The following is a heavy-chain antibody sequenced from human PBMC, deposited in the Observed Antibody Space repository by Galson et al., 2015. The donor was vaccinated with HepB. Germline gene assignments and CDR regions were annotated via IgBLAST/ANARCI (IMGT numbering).Heavy chain of an antibody. Sequence: SLRLSCAASGFTFSSYSMSWVRQAPGKGLEWVSAINGVGSNTFYTDSVQGRFTTSKDTSKNMLYLQMNSLRAEDTAVYYCAKLNAVSAFDFWGQGTMVIVSS. CDR3: AKLNAVSAFDF. V-gene: IGHV3-23*01. J-gene: IGHJ3*01. D-gene: IGHD2-8*01. CDR1: GFTFSSYS. CDR2: INGVGSNT.